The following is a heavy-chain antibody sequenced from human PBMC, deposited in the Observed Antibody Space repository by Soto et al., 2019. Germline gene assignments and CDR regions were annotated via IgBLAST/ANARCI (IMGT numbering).Heavy chain of an antibody. Sequence: GGSLRLSCTASGFTFGDYAMSWFRQAPGKGLEWVGFIRSKAYGGTTEYAASVKGRFTISRDDSKSIAYLQMNSLKTEDTAVYYCTRGSGYYDFWSGDLDYWGQGTLVTVSS. CDR2: IRSKAYGGTT. CDR1: GFTFGDYA. D-gene: IGHD3-3*01. J-gene: IGHJ4*02. V-gene: IGHV3-49*03. CDR3: TRGSGYYDFWSGDLDY.